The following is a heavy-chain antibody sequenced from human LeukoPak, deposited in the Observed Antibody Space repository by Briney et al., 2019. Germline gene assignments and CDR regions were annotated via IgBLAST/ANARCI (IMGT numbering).Heavy chain of an antibody. CDR3: AKDLAAAVVDGMDV. V-gene: IGHV3-23*01. CDR1: GFTFSSYA. Sequence: PGGSLRLSCAASGFTFSSYAMSWVRQAPGKGLEWVSAISGSGGSTYYADSVKDRFTISRDNSKNTLYLQMNSLRAEDTAVYYCAKDLAAAVVDGMDVWGKGTTVTVSS. CDR2: ISGSGGST. D-gene: IGHD6-13*01. J-gene: IGHJ6*04.